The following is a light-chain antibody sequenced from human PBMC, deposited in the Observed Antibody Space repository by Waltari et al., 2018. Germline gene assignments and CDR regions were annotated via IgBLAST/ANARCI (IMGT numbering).Light chain of an antibody. V-gene: IGLV2-8*01. CDR2: EVS. CDR1: RSDVGGYNY. CDR3: SSYAGSNNLV. J-gene: IGLJ2*01. Sequence: QSALPQPPSASGSPGQSVTIPRTGTRSDVGGYNYVSWYQQHPGKAPKLMIYEVSKRPSGVPDRFSGSKSGNTASLTVSGLQAEDEADYYCSSYAGSNNLVFGGGTKLTVL.